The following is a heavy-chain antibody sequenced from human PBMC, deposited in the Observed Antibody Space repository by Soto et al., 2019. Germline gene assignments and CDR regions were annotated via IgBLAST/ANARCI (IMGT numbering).Heavy chain of an antibody. CDR3: TRDIGGWGAY. D-gene: IGHD3-10*01. CDR2: TNEDGSII. J-gene: IGHJ4*02. CDR1: GFTFSSYW. V-gene: IGHV3-74*01. Sequence: EVQLVESGGGLVQPGGSLRLSCAASGFTFSSYWMHWVRQAPGKGLVWVSRTNEDGSIINYADSVKGRFTISRDNAKYILYLEMNSRRVEDTAVYYCTRDIGGWGAYGGQGALVTVSS.